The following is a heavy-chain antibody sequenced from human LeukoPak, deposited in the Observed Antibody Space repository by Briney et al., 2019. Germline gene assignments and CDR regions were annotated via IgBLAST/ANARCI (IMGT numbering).Heavy chain of an antibody. CDR3: ARATIFGVVIARDSDY. V-gene: IGHV4-34*01. Sequence: SSETLSLTCAVYGGSFSGYYWSWIRQPPGKGLEWIGEINHSGSTNYNPSLKSRVTISVDTSKNQFSLKLSSVTAADTAVYYCARATIFGVVIARDSDYWGQGTLVAVSS. J-gene: IGHJ4*02. CDR1: GGSFSGYY. CDR2: INHSGST. D-gene: IGHD3-3*01.